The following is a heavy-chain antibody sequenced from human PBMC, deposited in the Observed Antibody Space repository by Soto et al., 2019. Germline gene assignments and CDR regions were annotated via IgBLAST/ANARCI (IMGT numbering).Heavy chain of an antibody. J-gene: IGHJ4*02. CDR1: GFTFSSYA. D-gene: IGHD4-17*01. CDR2: ISSNGGST. V-gene: IGHV3-64D*06. CDR3: VRGGYGDYVVFDY. Sequence: GGSLRLSCSASGFTFSSYAMHWVRLAPGKGLEYVSAISSNGGSTYYADSVKGRFTISRDNSKNTLYLQMSSLRAEDTAVYYCVRGGYGDYVVFDYWGQGTLVTVSS.